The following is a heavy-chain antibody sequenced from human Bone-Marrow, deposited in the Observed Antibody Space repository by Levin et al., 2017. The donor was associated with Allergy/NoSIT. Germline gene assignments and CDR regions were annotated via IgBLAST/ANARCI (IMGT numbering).Heavy chain of an antibody. Sequence: GGSLRLSCAASGFTFRTHDMHWVRQGTGKGLEWVSTIGTAGDTYYPDSVRGRFTISRENAKNSLYLQMNGLSAGDMAVYYCARYNYEYNAFDIWGQGTMVTVSS. V-gene: IGHV3-13*01. CDR1: GFTFRTHD. CDR2: IGTAGDT. J-gene: IGHJ3*02. D-gene: IGHD5-18*01. CDR3: ARYNYEYNAFDI.